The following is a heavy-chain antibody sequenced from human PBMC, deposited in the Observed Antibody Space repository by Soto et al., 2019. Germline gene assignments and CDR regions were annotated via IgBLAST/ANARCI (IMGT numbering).Heavy chain of an antibody. CDR1: GYTFTSYD. CDR3: ARTHDYSYWYFDL. V-gene: IGHV1-8*01. D-gene: IGHD4-4*01. J-gene: IGHJ2*01. Sequence: QVQLVQSGAEVKKPGASVKVSCKASGYTFTSYDINWVRQATGQGLEWMGWMNPNSGNTGYAQKFQRRVXXPXNSXISTAYMELSSLRSEDTAVYYCARTHDYSYWYFDLWGRGTLVTVSS. CDR2: MNPNSGNT.